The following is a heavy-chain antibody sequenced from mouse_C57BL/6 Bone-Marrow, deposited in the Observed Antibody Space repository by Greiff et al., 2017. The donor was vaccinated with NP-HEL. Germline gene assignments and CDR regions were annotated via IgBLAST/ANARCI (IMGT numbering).Heavy chain of an antibody. J-gene: IGHJ3*01. CDR2: IAPSDSYP. Sequence: QVQLKQPGAELVRPGTSVKLSCKASGSTFTSSWLHWVKPRPGQGLEWIGVIAPSDSYPNYNQKFKGKATLTVDTSSSTAYMQLSSLTSEDSAVYYCARAGSLAYWGQGTLVTVSA. D-gene: IGHD3-1*01. V-gene: IGHV1-59*01. CDR1: GSTFTSSW. CDR3: ARAGSLAY.